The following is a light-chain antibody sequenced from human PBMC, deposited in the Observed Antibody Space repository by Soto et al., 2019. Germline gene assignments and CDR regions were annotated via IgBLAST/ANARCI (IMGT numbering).Light chain of an antibody. CDR2: TTS. CDR3: QQYKNYLT. CDR1: QSIYNW. V-gene: IGKV1-5*03. Sequence: IQLTQSPSTLSSSVGDTVTITCRATQSIYNWLAWYQQKPGKAPRLRISTTSYLESGVPSRLSGSRSGTEFTLTISSMQPDDFATYYCQQYKNYLTFGPGTKVDIK. J-gene: IGKJ1*01.